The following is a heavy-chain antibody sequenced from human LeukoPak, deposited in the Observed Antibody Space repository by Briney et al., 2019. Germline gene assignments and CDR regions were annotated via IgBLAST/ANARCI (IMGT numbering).Heavy chain of an antibody. CDR2: IVPSNSYT. J-gene: IGHJ4*02. CDR3: ARLRRGSGFPY. CDR1: GYSFTSYW. Sequence: GGALRISSKASGYSFTSYWISWGRRMPGRSLEWGGRIVPSNSYTKYSPSFQGHVTISADKSNSAAYLQWSRLKASDTAMYYCARLRRGSGFPYWGQGTLVTVSS. V-gene: IGHV5-10-1*01. D-gene: IGHD3-10*01.